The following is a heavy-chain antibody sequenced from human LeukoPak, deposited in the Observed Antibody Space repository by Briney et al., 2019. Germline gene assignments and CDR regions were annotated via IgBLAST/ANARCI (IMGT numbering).Heavy chain of an antibody. V-gene: IGHV1-46*01. CDR1: GYTFTSYY. CDR2: INPSGGST. Sequence: ASVKVSCKASGYTFTSYYMHWVRQAPGQGLEWMGIINPSGGSTSYAQKFQGRVTMTRDMSTSTVYMELSSLRSDDTAVYYCASSNVFLWFGQFTANDYWGQGTLVTVSS. CDR3: ASSNVFLWFGQFTANDY. D-gene: IGHD3-10*01. J-gene: IGHJ4*02.